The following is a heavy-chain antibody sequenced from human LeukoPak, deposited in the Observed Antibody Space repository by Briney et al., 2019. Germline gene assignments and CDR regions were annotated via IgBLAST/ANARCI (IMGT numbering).Heavy chain of an antibody. CDR1: GFTFGDYS. CDR2: ISWNRGSI. J-gene: IGHJ6*04. D-gene: IGHD3-10*02. V-gene: IGHV3-9*01. CDR3: AELGITMIGGV. Sequence: PGESLRLSCAAAGFTFGDYSMRWVRQAPGKGLEWVAGISWNRGSIGYADSVKGRFTISRDNAKNSLYLQMNSLRAEDTAVYYCAELGITMIGGVWGKGTTVTISS.